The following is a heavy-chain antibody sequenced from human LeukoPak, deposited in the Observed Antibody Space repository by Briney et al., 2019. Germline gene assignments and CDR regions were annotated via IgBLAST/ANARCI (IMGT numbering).Heavy chain of an antibody. CDR3: TKWSGFGDD. Sequence: GGSLRLSCAASGFTFSSNSMTWVRQTPGKGLEWVSGISGSGNSTFYADSVKGRFTISRDNSRNTLYLQMSSLRPEDTAVYYCTKWSGFGDDWGQGTLVTVSS. CDR1: GFTFSSNS. D-gene: IGHD3-10*01. J-gene: IGHJ4*02. CDR2: ISGSGNST. V-gene: IGHV3-23*01.